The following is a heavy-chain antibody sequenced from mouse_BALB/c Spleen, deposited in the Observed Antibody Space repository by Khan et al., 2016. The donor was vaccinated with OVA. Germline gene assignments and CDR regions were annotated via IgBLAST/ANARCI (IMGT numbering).Heavy chain of an antibody. V-gene: IGHV1-87*01. CDR3: ASYRYDYFDY. J-gene: IGHJ2*01. Sequence: QVQLKQSGAELARPGASVKLSCKASGYTFTTYWMQWVKQRPGQGLEWIGSIYPGAGDTRYTQNFKDKATLTADQSSSTAYMQLSSLASADSAVYDCASYRYDYFDYWGQGTTLTVSS. CDR1: GYTFTTYW. D-gene: IGHD2-14*01. CDR2: IYPGAGDT.